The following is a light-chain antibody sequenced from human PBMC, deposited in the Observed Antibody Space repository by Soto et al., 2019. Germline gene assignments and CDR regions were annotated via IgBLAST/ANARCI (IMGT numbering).Light chain of an antibody. V-gene: IGKV3-15*01. CDR1: QSVSNK. CDR2: AAD. CDR3: QQYNNWPPWT. J-gene: IGKJ1*01. Sequence: EVVMRQSPATLSVSPGETATLSCRASQSVSNKLAWYQQRPGQAPRLLIYAADTRATGIPDRFIGSGSGREFTLTISSLQSEDVAVYYCQQYNNWPPWTFGQGTKVEVK.